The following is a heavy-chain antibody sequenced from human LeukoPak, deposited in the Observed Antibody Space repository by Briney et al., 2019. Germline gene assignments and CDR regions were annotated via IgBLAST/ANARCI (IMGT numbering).Heavy chain of an antibody. J-gene: IGHJ4*02. D-gene: IGHD6-13*01. CDR1: GGSISSYY. V-gene: IGHV4-59*01. CDR2: IYYSGST. CDR3: ARAHQGIRSSSWWFDY. Sequence: SETLSLTCTVSGGSISSYYWSWIRQPPGKGLEWIGYIYYSGSTNCNPSLKSRVIISVDTSKNQFSLKLSSVTAADTAVYYCARAHQGIRSSSWWFDYWGQGTLVTVSS.